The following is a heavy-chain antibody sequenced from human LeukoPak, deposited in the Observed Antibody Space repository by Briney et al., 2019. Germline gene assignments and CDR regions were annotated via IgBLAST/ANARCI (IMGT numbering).Heavy chain of an antibody. J-gene: IGHJ5*02. D-gene: IGHD2-2*01. Sequence: SETLSLTCAVYGGSFSGYYWGWIRQPPGKGLEWIGEINHSGSTNYNPSLKSRVTISVDTSKNQFSLKLSSVTAADTAVYYCARRHYCSSTSCSRSFDPWGQGTLVTVSS. V-gene: IGHV4-34*01. CDR1: GGSFSGYY. CDR3: ARRHYCSSTSCSRSFDP. CDR2: INHSGST.